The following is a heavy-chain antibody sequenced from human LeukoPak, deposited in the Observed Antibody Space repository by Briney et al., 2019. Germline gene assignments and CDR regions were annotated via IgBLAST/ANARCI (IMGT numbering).Heavy chain of an antibody. Sequence: GASVKVSCKASGYTFTGYYMHWVRQAPGQGLEWMGWINPNSGGTNYAQKFQGRVTMTRDTSISTAYMELSRLRSDDTAVYYCARGHCSSTSCYESIDWFDPWGQGTLVTVSS. D-gene: IGHD2-2*01. V-gene: IGHV1-2*02. CDR3: ARGHCSSTSCYESIDWFDP. CDR2: INPNSGGT. J-gene: IGHJ5*02. CDR1: GYTFTGYY.